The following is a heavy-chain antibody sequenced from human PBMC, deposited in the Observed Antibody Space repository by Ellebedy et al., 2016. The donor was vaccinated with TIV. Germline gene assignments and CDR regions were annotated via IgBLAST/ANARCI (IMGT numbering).Heavy chain of an antibody. CDR1: GGSISSYY. CDR2: IYTSGST. V-gene: IGHV4-4*07. Sequence: SETLSLXXTVSGGSISSYYWSWIRQPAGKGLEWIGRIYTSGSTNYNPSLKSRVTMSVDTSKNQFSLKLSSVTAADTAVYYCARDRSVSDAFDIWGQGTMVTVSS. CDR3: ARDRSVSDAFDI. J-gene: IGHJ3*02.